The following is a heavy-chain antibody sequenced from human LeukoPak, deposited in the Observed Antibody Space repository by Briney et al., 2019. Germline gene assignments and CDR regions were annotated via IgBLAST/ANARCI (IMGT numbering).Heavy chain of an antibody. CDR2: INHSGST. CDR3: AGRRKQWLVPNSYYYYYYMDV. V-gene: IGHV4-34*01. Sequence: PSETLSLTCAVYGGSLTGYYWSWIRLPPGKGLEWIGEINHSGSTNYNPSLKSRVTISVDTSKNQFSLKLSSVTAADTAVYYCAGRRKQWLVPNSYYYYYYMDVWGKGTTVTISS. J-gene: IGHJ6*03. CDR1: GGSLTGYY. D-gene: IGHD6-19*01.